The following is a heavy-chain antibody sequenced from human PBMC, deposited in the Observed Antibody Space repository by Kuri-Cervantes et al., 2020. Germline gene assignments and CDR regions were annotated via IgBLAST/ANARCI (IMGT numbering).Heavy chain of an antibody. D-gene: IGHD3-16*01. CDR1: GYTFTSYY. V-gene: IGHV1-46*01. J-gene: IGHJ4*02. CDR2: INPSGGST. Sequence: ASVKVSCKASGYTFTSYYIHWVRQAPGQGLEWMGIINPSGGSTNYAQKFQGRVTMTRDTSTSTVYMELSSLRSEDTAVYYCARAGGEATDVFDYWGQGTLVTVSS. CDR3: ARAGGEATDVFDY.